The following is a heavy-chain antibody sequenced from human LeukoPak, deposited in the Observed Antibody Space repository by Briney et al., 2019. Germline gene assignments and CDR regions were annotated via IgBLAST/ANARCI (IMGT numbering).Heavy chain of an antibody. Sequence: PSETLSLTCAVYGGSFSGYYWSWIRQPPGKGLEWIGEINHSGSTNYNPSLKSRVTISVDTSKNQFSLKLSSVSAADTAVYYCYIFGYSSGWGIDYWGQGTLVTVSS. CDR1: GGSFSGYY. CDR2: INHSGST. J-gene: IGHJ4*02. V-gene: IGHV4-34*03. CDR3: YIFGYSSGWGIDY. D-gene: IGHD6-19*01.